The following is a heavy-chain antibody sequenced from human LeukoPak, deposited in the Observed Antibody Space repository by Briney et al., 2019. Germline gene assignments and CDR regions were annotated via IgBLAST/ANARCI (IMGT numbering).Heavy chain of an antibody. CDR1: GFTFITYN. CDR2: ITTSSSYI. D-gene: IGHD6-13*01. V-gene: IGHV3-21*01. Sequence: GGSLRLSCAASGFTFITYNMNWVRQVPGKGLEWVSSITTSSSYIYYADSVKGRFTISRDNAKNSLYLQMNSLRAEDTAVYYCARDRAAADPLDYWGQGTLVTVSS. J-gene: IGHJ4*02. CDR3: ARDRAAADPLDY.